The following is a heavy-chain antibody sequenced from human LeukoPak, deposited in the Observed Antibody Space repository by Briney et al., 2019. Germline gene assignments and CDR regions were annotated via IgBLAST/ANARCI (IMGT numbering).Heavy chain of an antibody. J-gene: IGHJ4*02. CDR2: ISYDGSNK. V-gene: IGHV3-30-3*01. D-gene: IGHD6-19*01. Sequence: GGSLRLSCAASGFTFSSYAMHWVRQAPGKGLEWVAVISYDGSNKYYADSVKGRFTISRDNSKNTLYLQMNSPRAEDTAVYYCAKVGKSAVAGPTYFDYWGQGTLVTVSS. CDR3: AKVGKSAVAGPTYFDY. CDR1: GFTFSSYA.